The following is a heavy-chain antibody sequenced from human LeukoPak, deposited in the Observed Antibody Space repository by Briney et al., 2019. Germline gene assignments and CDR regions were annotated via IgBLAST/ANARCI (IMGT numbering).Heavy chain of an antibody. CDR3: ASLSFDY. V-gene: IGHV3-30-3*01. Sequence: PGGSLRLSCAASGFTFSSYAVHWVRQAPGKGLEWVAVISYDGSNKYYADSVKGRFTISRDNSKNTLYLQMNSLRAEDTAVYYCASLSFDYWGQGTLVTVSS. CDR1: GFTFSSYA. CDR2: ISYDGSNK. D-gene: IGHD2/OR15-2a*01. J-gene: IGHJ4*02.